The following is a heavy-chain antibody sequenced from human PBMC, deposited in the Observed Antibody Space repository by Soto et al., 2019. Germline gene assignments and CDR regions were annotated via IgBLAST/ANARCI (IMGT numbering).Heavy chain of an antibody. CDR1: GGSISSYY. CDR2: IYYSGST. J-gene: IGHJ5*02. V-gene: IGHV4-59*01. CDR3: ARETYGDYWFDP. Sequence: PSATLSLTCTVSGGSISSYYWSWIRQPPGKGLEWIGYIYYSGSTNYNPSLKSRVTISVDTSKNQFSLKLSSVTAADTAVYYCARETYGDYWFDPWGQGTLVTVSS. D-gene: IGHD4-17*01.